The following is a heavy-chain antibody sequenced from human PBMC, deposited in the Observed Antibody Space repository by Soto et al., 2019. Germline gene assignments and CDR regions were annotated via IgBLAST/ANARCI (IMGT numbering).Heavy chain of an antibody. V-gene: IGHV5-51*01. D-gene: IGHD2-15*01. J-gene: IGHJ4*02. Sequence: GESLKISCKGSGYNFAAYWIGWVRQMPGKGLEWMGIIYPGDSDTRYSPSAQGHVTISADKSISTAYLQWSSLEASDTAMYYCARQQGYCRSTTCQVSDYWGQGTLVTVSS. CDR2: IYPGDSDT. CDR3: ARQQGYCRSTTCQVSDY. CDR1: GYNFAAYW.